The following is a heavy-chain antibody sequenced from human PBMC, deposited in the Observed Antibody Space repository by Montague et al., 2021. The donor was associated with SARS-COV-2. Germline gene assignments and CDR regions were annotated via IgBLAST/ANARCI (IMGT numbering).Heavy chain of an antibody. CDR2: IWFDGSNT. V-gene: IGHV3-33*01. Sequence: SLRLCCAASGFNFSTCGMHWVRQAPGKGLEWVAHIWFDGSNTYYADSVKGRFIISRDNSKKTLYLQLNSLGVDDTAVYYCARLSIVGATVDYWGQGTPVTVSS. CDR3: ARLSIVGATVDY. D-gene: IGHD1-26*01. J-gene: IGHJ4*02. CDR1: GFNFSTCG.